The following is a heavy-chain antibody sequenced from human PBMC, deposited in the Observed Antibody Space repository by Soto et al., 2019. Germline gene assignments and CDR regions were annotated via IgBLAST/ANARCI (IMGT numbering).Heavy chain of an antibody. J-gene: IGHJ4*02. CDR2: IYWDDDK. CDR1: GFSLSTSGVG. CDR3: ARYEVRSGYEVDY. V-gene: IGHV2-5*02. Sequence: QITLKESGPTLVTLTQTLTLTCTFSGFSLSTSGVGVGWIRQPRGKALEWLAHIYWDDDKLYSPSLKSRLTTTTDTSKNKSVLTIINMHPVDKATYYCARYEVRSGYEVDYWGQGTLVTVSS. D-gene: IGHD3-22*01.